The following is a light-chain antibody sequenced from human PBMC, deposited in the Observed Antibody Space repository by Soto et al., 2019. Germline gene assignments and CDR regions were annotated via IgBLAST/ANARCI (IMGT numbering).Light chain of an antibody. J-gene: IGKJ1*01. CDR1: QSVGSY. Sequence: EIVLTQSPATLSLSPGDRATLSCRASQSVGSYLAWYQQKPGQAPRLLIYDASNRATGFPARFSGSGSGTDFTLTISSLDLEDFAVYYCQQRSNWPPWTFGQGTKVDIK. V-gene: IGKV3-11*01. CDR3: QQRSNWPPWT. CDR2: DAS.